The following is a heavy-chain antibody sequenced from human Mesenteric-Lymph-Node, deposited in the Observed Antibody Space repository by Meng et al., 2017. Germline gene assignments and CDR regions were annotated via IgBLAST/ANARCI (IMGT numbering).Heavy chain of an antibody. V-gene: IGHV4-61*01. Sequence: QLQESGPGLVRPTETLSLTCTVSGDSVSTNYFWSWLRQSPGKGLELIGYIHYSRSPDYNPSLKSRVTISIDTSKNQFSLNLNSVTTTDTAVYYCARMIGSGPFDYWGQGTLVTVPQ. CDR2: IHYSRSP. D-gene: IGHD6-19*01. CDR1: GDSVSTNYF. J-gene: IGHJ4*02. CDR3: ARMIGSGPFDY.